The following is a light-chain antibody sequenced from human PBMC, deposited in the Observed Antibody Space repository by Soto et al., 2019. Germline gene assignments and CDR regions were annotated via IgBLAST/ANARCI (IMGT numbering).Light chain of an antibody. CDR2: EVS. V-gene: IGLV2-8*01. Sequence: QSVLTQPPSASGSPGQSVTISCTGTSSDVGGYDYVSWYKQHPGKAPKLMIYEVSKRPSGVPDRFSGSKSGSTAALTVSGLQAEDEADYYCSSYVGTNSYVFGTGTKVTVL. J-gene: IGLJ1*01. CDR3: SSYVGTNSYV. CDR1: SSDVGGYDY.